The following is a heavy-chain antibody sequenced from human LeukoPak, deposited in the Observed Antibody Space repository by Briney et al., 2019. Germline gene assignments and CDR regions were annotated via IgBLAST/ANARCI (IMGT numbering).Heavy chain of an antibody. CDR3: ARRGRSSGWSNGYFFDY. J-gene: IGHJ4*02. D-gene: IGHD6-19*01. V-gene: IGHV4-39*01. CDR2: IYYSGST. CDR1: GGTISSSSYY. Sequence: SETLSLTCTVSGGTISSSSYYWAWIRQPPGKGLEWIGTIYYSGSTYYNQSLKSRVTISVNTSKNQFSLKLSSVTAADTAVFYCARRGRSSGWSNGYFFDYWGQGTLVTVSS.